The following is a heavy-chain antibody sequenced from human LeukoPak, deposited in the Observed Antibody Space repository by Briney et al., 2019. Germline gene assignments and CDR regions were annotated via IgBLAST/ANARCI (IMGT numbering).Heavy chain of an antibody. Sequence: PGGSLRLSCAASGFTVSSNYMSWVRQAPGKGLEWVSLISWNGGSTFYGDSVRGRFTISRDNSKNSLYLQMNSMRTEDTALYFCAREGSSSGFFDYWGQGTLVTVSS. CDR2: ISWNGGST. D-gene: IGHD6-19*01. V-gene: IGHV3-43*01. CDR3: AREGSSSGFFDY. CDR1: GFTVSSNY. J-gene: IGHJ4*02.